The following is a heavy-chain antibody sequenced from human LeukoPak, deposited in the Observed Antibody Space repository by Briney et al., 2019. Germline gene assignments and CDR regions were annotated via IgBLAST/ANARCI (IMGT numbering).Heavy chain of an antibody. D-gene: IGHD4-11*01. Sequence: SVKVSCKASGGTFSSYAISWVRQAPGQGLEWMGRIIPIFGIANYAQKFQGRVTITADKSTSTAYMELSSLRSENTAVYYCARFNYFWFDPWGQGTLVTVSS. V-gene: IGHV1-69*04. CDR1: GGTFSSYA. J-gene: IGHJ5*02. CDR3: ARFNYFWFDP. CDR2: IIPIFGIA.